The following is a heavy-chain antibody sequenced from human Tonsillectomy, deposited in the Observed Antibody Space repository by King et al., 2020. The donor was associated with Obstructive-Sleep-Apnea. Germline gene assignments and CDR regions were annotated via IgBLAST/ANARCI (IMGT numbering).Heavy chain of an antibody. CDR3: AREVGLYCSRTSCHATYYYGLDV. V-gene: IGHV4-31*03. D-gene: IGHD2-2*01. J-gene: IGHJ6*02. Sequence: VQLQESGPGLVKPSQTLSLTCTVSGGSISSSGYYWSWIRQHPGKGLEWIGYIYYSGSTYYNPSLKSRVTISVDTSKNQFSLELSSVTAADTAVYYCAREVGLYCSRTSCHATYYYGLDVWGQGTTVTVSS. CDR2: IYYSGST. CDR1: GGSISSSGYY.